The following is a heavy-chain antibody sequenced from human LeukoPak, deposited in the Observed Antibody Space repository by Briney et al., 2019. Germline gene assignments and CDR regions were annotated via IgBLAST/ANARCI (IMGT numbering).Heavy chain of an antibody. J-gene: IGHJ4*02. V-gene: IGHV3-30-3*01. Sequence: GGSLRLSCAASGFTFSSYAMHWVRQAPGKGLEWVAVISYDGSNKYYADSVKGRFTISRDNSKNTLYLQMSSLRAEDTAVYYCARSLYSYGYGPFDYWGQGTLVSVSS. D-gene: IGHD5-18*01. CDR3: ARSLYSYGYGPFDY. CDR2: ISYDGSNK. CDR1: GFTFSSYA.